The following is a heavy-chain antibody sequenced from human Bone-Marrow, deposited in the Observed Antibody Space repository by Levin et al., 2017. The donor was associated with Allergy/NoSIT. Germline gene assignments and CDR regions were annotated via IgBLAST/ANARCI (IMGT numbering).Heavy chain of an antibody. V-gene: IGHV4-34*01. J-gene: IGHJ5*02. CDR1: GGSFSGYY. Sequence: SETLSLTCAVYGGSFSGYYWSWIRQPPGKGLEWIGEINHSGSTNYNPSLKSRVTISVDTSKNQFSLKLSSVTAADTAVYYCARGNYYYGSGSYYNVGVPPAPWFDPWGQGTLVTVSS. CDR3: ARGNYYYGSGSYYNVGVPPAPWFDP. D-gene: IGHD3-10*01. CDR2: INHSGST.